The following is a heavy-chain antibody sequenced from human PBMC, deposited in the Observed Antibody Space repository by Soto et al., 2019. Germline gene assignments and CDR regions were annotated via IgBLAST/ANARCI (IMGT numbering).Heavy chain of an antibody. CDR3: ARDPTVDTTGYVYYFDF. V-gene: IGHV1-69*01. D-gene: IGHD3-9*01. CDR1: GGTFGNFV. Sequence: QVVQSGAEVRRPGSSVKVSCKASGGTFGNFVINWVRQAPGQGLEWMGGITPVFGTPHYAQRFQGRVTITAYEYIETVYMEMRGLIVGDTPVYYCARDPTVDTTGYVYYFDFWGQGTLVSVSA. CDR2: ITPVFGTP. J-gene: IGHJ4*02.